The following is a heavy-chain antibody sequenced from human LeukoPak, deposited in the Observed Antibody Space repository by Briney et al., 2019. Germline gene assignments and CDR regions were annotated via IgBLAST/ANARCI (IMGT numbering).Heavy chain of an antibody. V-gene: IGHV1-46*01. Sequence: ASVKVSCKASGYTFTSYYMHWVRQAPRQGLEWMGIISPSGGSTTYAQKFQGRVTMTRDMSTNTVYMELSSLRSEDTAVYYCARDGDDFWSGYLFDYWGQGTLVTVSS. D-gene: IGHD3-3*01. CDR2: ISPSGGST. CDR3: ARDGDDFWSGYLFDY. CDR1: GYTFTSYY. J-gene: IGHJ4*02.